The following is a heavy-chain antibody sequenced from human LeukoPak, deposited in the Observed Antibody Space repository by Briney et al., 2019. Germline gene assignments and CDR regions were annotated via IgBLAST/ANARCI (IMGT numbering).Heavy chain of an antibody. CDR3: ARVRGDSSGWYGGAFDY. J-gene: IGHJ4*02. CDR1: GFTFSSYG. CDR2: IWYDGSNK. V-gene: IGHV3-33*01. D-gene: IGHD6-19*01. Sequence: QSGRSLRLSCAASGFTFSSYGMRWVRQAPGKGLEWVAVIWYDGSNKYYADSVKGRFTISRDNSKNTLYLQMNSLRAEDTAVYYCARVRGDSSGWYGGAFDYWGQGTLVTVSS.